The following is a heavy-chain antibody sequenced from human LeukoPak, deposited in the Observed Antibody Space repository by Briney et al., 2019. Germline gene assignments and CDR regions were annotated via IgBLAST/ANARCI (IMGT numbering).Heavy chain of an antibody. Sequence: GASVKVSCKASGYTFTGYYMHWVRQAPGQGLEWMGWINPNSGDTNYAQKFQGRVTMTRDTSIRTAYLELSGLRFDDTAVYYCAKNPYEYYFDYWGQGTLVTVSS. V-gene: IGHV1-2*02. CDR3: AKNPYEYYFDY. D-gene: IGHD5-12*01. CDR1: GYTFTGYY. CDR2: INPNSGDT. J-gene: IGHJ4*02.